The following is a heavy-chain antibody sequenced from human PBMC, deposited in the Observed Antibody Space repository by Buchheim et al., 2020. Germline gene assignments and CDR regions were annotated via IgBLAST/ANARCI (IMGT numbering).Heavy chain of an antibody. CDR3: ARGYVWGSYRHHSVFDY. J-gene: IGHJ4*02. Sequence: QVQLQESGPGLVKPSETLSLTCTVSGGSISSYYWSWIRQPPGKGLEWIGEINHSGSTNYNPSLKSRVTISVDTSKNQFSLKLSSVTAADTAVYYCARGYVWGSYRHHSVFDYWGQGTL. CDR2: INHSGST. V-gene: IGHV4-34*01. D-gene: IGHD3-16*02. CDR1: GGSISSYY.